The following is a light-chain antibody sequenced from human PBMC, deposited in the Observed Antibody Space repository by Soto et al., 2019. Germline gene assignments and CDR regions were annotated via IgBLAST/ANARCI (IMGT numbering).Light chain of an antibody. CDR2: AAS. V-gene: IGKV1-39*01. CDR1: LRIGTY. J-gene: IGKJ1*01. Sequence: DIQMTQSPSSLSASVGDRVTITCRASLRIGTYLNWFQQKPGKAPKILIYAASSLHSGVPSRFSGSGSGTDFSLTISSLQPEDFATYYCQQYGSSPWTFGQGTKVDIK. CDR3: QQYGSSPWT.